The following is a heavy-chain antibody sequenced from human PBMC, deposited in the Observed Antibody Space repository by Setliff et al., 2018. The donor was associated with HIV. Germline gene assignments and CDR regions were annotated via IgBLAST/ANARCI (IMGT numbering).Heavy chain of an antibody. Sequence: LRLSCAASGFTFSNAWMSWVRQAPGKGLEWVGRIKSKTDGGTTDYAAPVKGRFTISRDDSKNTLYLQMNSLKSEDTAVYFCSAWFLGYWGQGTVVTVSS. CDR2: IKSKTDGGTT. D-gene: IGHD6-19*01. V-gene: IGHV3-15*01. CDR3: SAWFLGY. J-gene: IGHJ4*02. CDR1: GFTFSNAW.